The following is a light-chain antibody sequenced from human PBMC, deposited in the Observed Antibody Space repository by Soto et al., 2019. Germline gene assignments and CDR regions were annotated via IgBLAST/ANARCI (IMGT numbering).Light chain of an antibody. CDR3: CAYAGSYTVL. Sequence: QSALTQPASVSGSPGQSITISCSGTSSDVGGYNRVSWSQQHPGKAPKLMIFEVSNRPSGVPDRFSGSKSGNTASLSISGLQAEDEADYYCCAYAGSYTVLFGGGTEVTVL. CDR2: EVS. V-gene: IGLV2-11*01. CDR1: SSDVGGYNR. J-gene: IGLJ2*01.